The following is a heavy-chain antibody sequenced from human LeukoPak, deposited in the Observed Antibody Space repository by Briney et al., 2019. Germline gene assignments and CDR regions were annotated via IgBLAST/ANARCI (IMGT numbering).Heavy chain of an antibody. D-gene: IGHD1-1*01. Sequence: PSETLSLTCTVSGYSISSGYYWGWFRQPPGKGLEWIGSIYHSGSTYYNPSLKSQVTISVDTSKNQFSLKLSSVTAADTAVYYCARVGWNDVGGFDYWGQGTLVTVSS. CDR1: GYSISSGYY. V-gene: IGHV4-38-2*02. CDR3: ARVGWNDVGGFDY. J-gene: IGHJ4*02. CDR2: IYHSGST.